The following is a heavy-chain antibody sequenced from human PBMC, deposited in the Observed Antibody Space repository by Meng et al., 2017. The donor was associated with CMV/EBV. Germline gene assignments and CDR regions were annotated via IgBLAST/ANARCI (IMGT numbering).Heavy chain of an antibody. D-gene: IGHD3-16*01. CDR2: INSDGSST. J-gene: IGHJ4*02. CDR3: ARGDYPYYFDY. CDR1: GFTFSSYW. V-gene: IGHV3-74*01. Sequence: WAASGFTFSSYWMHWVRQAPGKGLVWVSRINSDGSSTSYADSVKGRFTISRDNAKNTLYLKMNSLRAEDTAVYYCARGDYPYYFDYWGQGTLVTVSS.